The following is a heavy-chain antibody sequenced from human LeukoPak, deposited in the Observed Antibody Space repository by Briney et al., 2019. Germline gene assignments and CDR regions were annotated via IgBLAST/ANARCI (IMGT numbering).Heavy chain of an antibody. CDR2: ISAYNGKK. Sequence: ASVKVSCKASGYTFTSYGISWVGQAPGRGGEGRGWISAYNGKKNYAQKLQCRVTMTTDTSTTTAYIELRSLRSDDTAVYYCARDQENYYDSSGSYYFDYWGQGTLVTVSS. D-gene: IGHD3-22*01. J-gene: IGHJ4*02. CDR1: GYTFTSYG. CDR3: ARDQENYYDSSGSYYFDY. V-gene: IGHV1-18*01.